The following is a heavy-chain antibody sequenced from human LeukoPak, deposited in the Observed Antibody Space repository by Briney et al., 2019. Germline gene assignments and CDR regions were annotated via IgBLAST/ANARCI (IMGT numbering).Heavy chain of an antibody. CDR1: GFTFNTYS. CDR2: ISSSSSYI. CDR3: TRDSGRFRLDY. V-gene: IGHV3-21*01. Sequence: GGSLRLSCAASGFTFNTYSMNWVRQAPGKGLEWVSFISSSSSYIYYADSVKGRFTISRDNAKNSLYLQLNSLRVEDTAVYYCTRDSGRFRLDYWGQGILVTVSS. J-gene: IGHJ4*02. D-gene: IGHD6-19*01.